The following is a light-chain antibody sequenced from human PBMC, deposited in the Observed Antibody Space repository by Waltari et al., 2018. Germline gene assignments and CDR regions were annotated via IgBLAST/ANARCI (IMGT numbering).Light chain of an antibody. J-gene: IGKJ5*01. V-gene: IGKV4-1*01. CDR3: HHYYIPPLT. CDR2: WAS. Sequence: DIVLTQSPDSLAVSLGERATINCKSRQSLFSSFNSKTYIPWYQQKPGQPPKLLINWASARGSGVPERFSGSGSETDFTLTISSLQAEDVAVYYCHHYYIPPLTFGQGTRLEIK. CDR1: QSLFSSFNSKTY.